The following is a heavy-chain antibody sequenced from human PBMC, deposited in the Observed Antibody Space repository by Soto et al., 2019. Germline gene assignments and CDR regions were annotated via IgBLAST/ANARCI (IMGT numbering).Heavy chain of an antibody. CDR1: GFTFSHYA. CDR3: AKDGSHNFDY. J-gene: IGHJ4*02. D-gene: IGHD1-26*01. CDR2: MSYDGSNE. V-gene: IGHV3-30*18. Sequence: QVQLVKSGGGVVQPGRSLRLSCAASGFTFSHYAMHWVRQAPGKGLEWVALMSYDGSNEYYADSVKGRFTISRDNSKNTLYLQMNSLRAEDTAVYYCAKDGSHNFDYWGQGTLVTVSS.